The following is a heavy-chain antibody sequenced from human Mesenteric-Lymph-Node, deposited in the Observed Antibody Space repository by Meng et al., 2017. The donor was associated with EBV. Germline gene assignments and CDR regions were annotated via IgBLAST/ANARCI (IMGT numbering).Heavy chain of an antibody. CDR2: IYWDDDK. CDR1: GFSLLTRGVA. D-gene: IGHD6-13*01. V-gene: IGHV2-5*02. Sequence: LKESGPTLGNPPLTLTLTCTFSGFSLLTRGVAVSWIRQPPGKALECLGIIYWDDDKHYSPSLKSRLTITRDTSKSQVVLTMTNMDPVDTATYYCSHRRSDFAGNIIVDYWGHGTLVTVSS. J-gene: IGHJ4*01. CDR3: SHRRSDFAGNIIVDY.